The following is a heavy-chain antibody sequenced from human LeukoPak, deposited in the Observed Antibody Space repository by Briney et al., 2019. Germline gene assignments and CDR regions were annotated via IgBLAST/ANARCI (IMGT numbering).Heavy chain of an antibody. J-gene: IGHJ3*02. CDR3: ARESPTEGALDI. CDR1: GGTFSSCA. V-gene: IGHV1-69*13. CDR2: IIPIFGTA. Sequence: ASVKVSCKASGGTFSSCAISWVRQAPGQGLEWMGGIIPIFGTANYAQKFQGRVTITADESTSTAYMELSSLRSEDTAVYYCARESPTEGALDIWGQGTMVTVSS.